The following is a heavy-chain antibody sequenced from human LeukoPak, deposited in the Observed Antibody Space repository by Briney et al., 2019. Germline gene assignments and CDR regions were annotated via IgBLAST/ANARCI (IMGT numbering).Heavy chain of an antibody. CDR2: IKQDGSEK. Sequence: GGTLRLSCAASGFTFSTYWMSWVRHAPGKGLEWVANIKQDGSEKYYVDSVKGRFPISRDNARNSLYLQMNSLRAEDTAVYYCARVAYYGSGMRYFDYWGQGTLVTVSS. CDR3: ARVAYYGSGMRYFDY. J-gene: IGHJ4*02. CDR1: GFTFSTYW. D-gene: IGHD3-10*01. V-gene: IGHV3-7*05.